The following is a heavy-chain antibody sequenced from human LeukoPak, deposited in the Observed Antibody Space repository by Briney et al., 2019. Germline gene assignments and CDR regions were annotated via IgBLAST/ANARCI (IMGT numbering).Heavy chain of an antibody. J-gene: IGHJ4*02. CDR3: ASLYSSSSFGDY. CDR1: GFTFSSYW. D-gene: IGHD6-6*01. V-gene: IGHV3-74*01. Sequence: GGSLRLSCAASGFTFSSYWMHWVRQAPGKGLVWVSRISSDGRSTNYADSVKGRFTISRDNAKNTLYLQMNSLRAEDTAVYYCASLYSSSSFGDYWGQGTLVTVSS. CDR2: ISSDGRST.